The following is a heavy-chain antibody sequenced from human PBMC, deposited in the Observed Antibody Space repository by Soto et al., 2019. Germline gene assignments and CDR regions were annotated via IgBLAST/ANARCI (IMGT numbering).Heavy chain of an antibody. CDR1: GGTFSSYA. D-gene: IGHD5-12*01. Sequence: SVKVSCKASGGTFSSYAISWVRQAPGQGLEWMGGIIPIFGTTNYAQKFQGRVTITADESTSTAYMELSSLRSEDTAVYYCASRNSGYDWDYYGMDVWGQGTTVTVSS. CDR3: ASRNSGYDWDYYGMDV. CDR2: IIPIFGTT. V-gene: IGHV1-69*13. J-gene: IGHJ6*02.